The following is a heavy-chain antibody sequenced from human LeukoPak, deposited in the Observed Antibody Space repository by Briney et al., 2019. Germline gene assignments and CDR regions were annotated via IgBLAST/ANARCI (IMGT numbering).Heavy chain of an antibody. CDR3: AKVTLSSSWDDSLDY. CDR1: GFTFSSYA. J-gene: IGHJ4*02. Sequence: GGSLRLSCAASGFTFSSYAMSWVRQAPGKGLEWVSAISGSGGSTYYADSVKGRFTISRGNSKNTLYLQMNSLRAEDTAVYYCAKVTLSSSWDDSLDYWGQGTLVTVSS. CDR2: ISGSGGST. D-gene: IGHD6-13*01. V-gene: IGHV3-23*01.